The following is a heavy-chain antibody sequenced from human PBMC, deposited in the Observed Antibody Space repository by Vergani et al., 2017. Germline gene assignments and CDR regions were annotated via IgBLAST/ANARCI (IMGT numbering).Heavy chain of an antibody. CDR3: AKGRGGSSWLPYYYYGMDV. CDR1: GFTFSSYG. V-gene: IGHV3-30*02. D-gene: IGHD6-13*01. Sequence: VQLLESGGGLVQPGGSLRLSCGASGFTFSSYGMHWVRQAPGKGLEWVAFIRYDGSNKYYADSVKGRFTISRDNSKNTLYLQMNSLRAEDTAVYYCAKGRGGSSWLPYYYYGMDVWGQGTTVTVSS. J-gene: IGHJ6*02. CDR2: IRYDGSNK.